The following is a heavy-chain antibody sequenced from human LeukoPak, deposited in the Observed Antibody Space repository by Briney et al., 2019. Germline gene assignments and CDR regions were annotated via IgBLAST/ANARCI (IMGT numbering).Heavy chain of an antibody. J-gene: IGHJ4*02. V-gene: IGHV3-7*01. CDR3: ARFRYSSSAFDY. CDR1: GFTFSTYW. Sequence: GGSLRLSCAASGFTFSTYWMTWVRQAPGKGLEWVANIKQDGSDKYYVDSVKGRFTISRDNAKNSLYLQMNSLRAEDMAVYYCARFRYSSSAFDYWGQGTLVTVSS. D-gene: IGHD6-6*01. CDR2: IKQDGSDK.